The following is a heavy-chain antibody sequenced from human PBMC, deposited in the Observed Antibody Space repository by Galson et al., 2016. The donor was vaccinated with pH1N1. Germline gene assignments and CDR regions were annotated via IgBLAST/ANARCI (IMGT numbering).Heavy chain of an antibody. V-gene: IGHV3-74*01. CDR3: ARGNMGLDH. CDR1: GFTFSKHW. Sequence: SLRLSCAASGFTFSKHWMHWVRQVPGKGLVWVSHINSDGSTTNYAGSVKGRFTISRDNAKNTLSLQMNSLGVEDTAVYYCARGNMGLDHWGQGALVTVSS. J-gene: IGHJ4*02. CDR2: INSDGSTT. D-gene: IGHD2/OR15-2a*01.